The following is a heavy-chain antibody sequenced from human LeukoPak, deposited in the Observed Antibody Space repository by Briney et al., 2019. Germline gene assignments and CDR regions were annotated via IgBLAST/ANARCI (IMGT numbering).Heavy chain of an antibody. CDR1: GFTLDDYA. CDR2: ISWNSGSI. V-gene: IGHV3-9*01. J-gene: IGHJ5*02. D-gene: IGHD3-3*01. Sequence: PGRSLRLSCAASGFTLDDYAMHRVRQTPGKGLGWVSGISWNSGSIGYADSVKGRFTISRDNAKNSLYLQMNSLRAEDTALYYCAKGDHRPHYDFWSGYSTKDWFDPWGQGTLVTVSS. CDR3: AKGDHRPHYDFWSGYSTKDWFDP.